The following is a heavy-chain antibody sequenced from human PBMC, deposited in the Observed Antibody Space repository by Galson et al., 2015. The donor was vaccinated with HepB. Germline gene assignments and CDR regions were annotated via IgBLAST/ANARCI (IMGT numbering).Heavy chain of an antibody. CDR1: GYTFNSYD. J-gene: IGHJ4*02. D-gene: IGHD6-13*01. CDR3: ARVPTPYSSSWRGDY. V-gene: IGHV1-8*01. CDR2: MNPNRVNT. Sequence: SVKVSCKASGYTFNSYDINWVRQATGQGLEWMGGMNPNRVNTGYAQNFQGRVTMTRNTSISTAYMELSSLRSEDTAVYYCARVPTPYSSSWRGDYWGQGTLVTVSS.